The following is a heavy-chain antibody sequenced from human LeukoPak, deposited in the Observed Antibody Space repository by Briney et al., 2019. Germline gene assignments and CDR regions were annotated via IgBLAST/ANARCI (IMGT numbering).Heavy chain of an antibody. V-gene: IGHV3-30*03. CDR3: ARSPSSGWYYFDY. J-gene: IGHJ4*02. Sequence: GGSLRLSCSASGFTFSSFGMHWVRQAPGKGLEWVTLMSYDGNNKYSADSVRGRFSISRDNSKNTLYLQMNSLRAEDTAVYYCARSPSSGWYYFDYWGQGTLVTVSS. CDR2: MSYDGNNK. D-gene: IGHD6-19*01. CDR1: GFTFSSFG.